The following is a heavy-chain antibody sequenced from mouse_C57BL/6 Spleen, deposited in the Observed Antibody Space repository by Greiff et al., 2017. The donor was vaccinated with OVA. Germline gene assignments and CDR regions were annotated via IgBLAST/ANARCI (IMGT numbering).Heavy chain of an antibody. CDR3: ERGEGITTVVDHYAREH. CDR1: GYTFTGYW. D-gene: IGHD1-1*01. CDR2: ILPGSGST. Sequence: QVQLQQSGAELMKPGASVKLSCKATGYTFTGYWIEWVKQRPGHGLEWIGEILPGSGSTNYNEKFKGKATFTADTSSNTAYMQLSSLTTEDSAIYYCERGEGITTVVDHYAREHWGQGTTDPVSS. V-gene: IGHV1-9*01. J-gene: IGHJ4*01.